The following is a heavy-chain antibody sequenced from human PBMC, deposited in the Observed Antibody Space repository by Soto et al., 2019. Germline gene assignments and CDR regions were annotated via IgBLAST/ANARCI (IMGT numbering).Heavy chain of an antibody. D-gene: IGHD3-3*02. CDR3: ARSPSTSTIGTFDI. J-gene: IGHJ3*02. CDR1: GGAISAFY. CDR2: IYASGHT. Sequence: VQLQESGPGLVKPSETLSLTCTVSGGAISAFYWNWVRQSAGKGLEWIGRIYASGHTIYNPSLESRVTMSVDTSKHQFSLRLNSVTAADTAVYYCARSPSTSTIGTFDIWGQGTMVTVSS. V-gene: IGHV4-4*07.